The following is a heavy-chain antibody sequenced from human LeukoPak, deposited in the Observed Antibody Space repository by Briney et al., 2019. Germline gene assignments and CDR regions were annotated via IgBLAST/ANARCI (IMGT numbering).Heavy chain of an antibody. CDR3: ARGEWVVTYRPSYDVFDI. Sequence: GASVKVSCKASGYTFTSYGISWVRQAPGQGLEWMGWISAYNGNTNYAQKFQGRVTMTTDTSTSTAYMELRSLRSDDTAVYYCARGEWVVTYRPSYDVFDIWGQGTTVTVSS. CDR1: GYTFTSYG. CDR2: ISAYNGNT. D-gene: IGHD4-23*01. V-gene: IGHV1-18*01. J-gene: IGHJ3*02.